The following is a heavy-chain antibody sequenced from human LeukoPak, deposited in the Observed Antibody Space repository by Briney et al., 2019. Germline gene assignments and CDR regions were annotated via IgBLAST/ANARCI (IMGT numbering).Heavy chain of an antibody. V-gene: IGHV4-61*02. CDR2: IYASAST. J-gene: IGHJ5*02. D-gene: IGHD3-16*01. CDR1: GGSISSVSYY. Sequence: SQTLSLTCTVSGGSISSVSYYWSWTRQPAGKGLEWIERIYASASTNYNPSLKSPVTISVDTSKNHFSLKLSSVTAADTAVDYCARERAMGYNWFDPWGQGTLVTVSS. CDR3: ARERAMGYNWFDP.